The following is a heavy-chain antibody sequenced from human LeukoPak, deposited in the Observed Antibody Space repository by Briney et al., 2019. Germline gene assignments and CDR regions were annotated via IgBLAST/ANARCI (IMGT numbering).Heavy chain of an antibody. CDR2: IGASGGSS. D-gene: IGHD3-9*01. Sequence: GGSLRLSCATSGFTFSSYAMSWVRQAPGKGLEWVSGIGASGGSSYYADSVKGRFTISRDNSKNTLYLQMNSLRTEDTAVYYCAKAEGYDILTGLDYWGQGTLVTVSS. J-gene: IGHJ4*02. V-gene: IGHV3-23*01. CDR1: GFTFSSYA. CDR3: AKAEGYDILTGLDY.